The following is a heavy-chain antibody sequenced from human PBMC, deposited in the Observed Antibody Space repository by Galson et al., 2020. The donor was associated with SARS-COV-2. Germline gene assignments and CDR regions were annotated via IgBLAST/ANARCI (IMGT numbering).Heavy chain of an antibody. D-gene: IGHD3-3*01. CDR2: IRSSSSYI. Sequence: GGSLRLSCSASGFTFSSYSMNWVRQAPGKGLEWVSSIRSSSSYIYYADSVKGRFTISRDNAKNSLYLQMNSLRAEDTAVYYCARMTLLEWLDYYYYMDVWGKGTTVTVSS. V-gene: IGHV3-21*01. CDR1: GFTFSSYS. CDR3: ARMTLLEWLDYYYYMDV. J-gene: IGHJ6*03.